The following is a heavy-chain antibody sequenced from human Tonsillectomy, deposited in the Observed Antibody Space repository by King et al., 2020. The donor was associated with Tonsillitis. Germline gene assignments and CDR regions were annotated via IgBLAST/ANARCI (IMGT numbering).Heavy chain of an antibody. V-gene: IGHV3-23*01. CDR2: IISGGST. Sequence: NLVRQAPGKGLKLVSGIISGGSTYDADSVKGVITSSRDNSQNTLHRQMNSLRAAASAGYYCATLIGARLDYWGQGTLVTVS. J-gene: IGHJ4*02. D-gene: IGHD3-16*01. CDR3: ATLIGARLDY.